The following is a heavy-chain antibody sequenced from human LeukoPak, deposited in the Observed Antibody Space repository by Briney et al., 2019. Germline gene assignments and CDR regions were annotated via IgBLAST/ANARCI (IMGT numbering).Heavy chain of an antibody. V-gene: IGHV3-21*01. Sequence: GGSLRPSCVASGFTLIGYSMNWVRQAPGKGLEWVSSSSSSSSYIYYADSVKGRFTISRDNAKNSLYLQMNSLRAEDTAVYYCAREIPYSNYYRDVWGKGTTVTVSS. J-gene: IGHJ6*03. CDR2: SSSSSSYI. CDR1: GFTLIGYS. D-gene: IGHD4-11*01. CDR3: AREIPYSNYYRDV.